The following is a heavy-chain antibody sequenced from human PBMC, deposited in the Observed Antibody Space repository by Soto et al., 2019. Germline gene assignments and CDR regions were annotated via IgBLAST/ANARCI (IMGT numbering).Heavy chain of an antibody. CDR3: ARLASRIVVVVAATSHDAFDI. D-gene: IGHD2-15*01. Sequence: SETLSLTCTVSGGSISSSSYYWGWIRQPPGKGLEWIGSIYYSGSTYYNPSLKSRVTISVDTSKNQFSLELSSVTAADTAVYYCARLASRIVVVVAATSHDAFDIWGQGTMVTVSS. CDR2: IYYSGST. J-gene: IGHJ3*02. CDR1: GGSISSSSYY. V-gene: IGHV4-39*01.